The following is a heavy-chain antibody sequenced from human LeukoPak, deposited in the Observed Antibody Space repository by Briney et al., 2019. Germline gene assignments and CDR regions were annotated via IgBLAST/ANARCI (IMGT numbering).Heavy chain of an antibody. Sequence: TSETLSLTCAVSGYSISSGYYWGWIRQPPGKGLEWIGSIYHSGSTYYNPSLKGRVTISVDTSKNQFSLKLSSVTAADTAVYYCARDSPITMIFSFDYWGQGTLVTVSS. V-gene: IGHV4-38-2*02. CDR1: GYSISSGYY. CDR3: ARDSPITMIFSFDY. D-gene: IGHD3-22*01. CDR2: IYHSGST. J-gene: IGHJ4*02.